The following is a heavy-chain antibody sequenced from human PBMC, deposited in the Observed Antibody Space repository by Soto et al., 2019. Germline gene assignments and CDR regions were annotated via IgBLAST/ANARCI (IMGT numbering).Heavy chain of an antibody. D-gene: IGHD3-22*01. Sequence: QVQLVQSGAEVKKPGASVKVSCKASGFTFTNSYMHWVRQAPGQGLEWVGIINPSGSRISYAQKFQGRLTMTRDTSTSTVYMELSNLRSEDTAVYYCAKDNSAYDLTGWFDPWGQGTLVTVSS. CDR1: GFTFTNSY. CDR3: AKDNSAYDLTGWFDP. V-gene: IGHV1-46*01. J-gene: IGHJ5*02. CDR2: INPSGSRI.